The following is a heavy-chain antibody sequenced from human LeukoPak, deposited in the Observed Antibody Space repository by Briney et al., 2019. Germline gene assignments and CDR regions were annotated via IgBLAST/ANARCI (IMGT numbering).Heavy chain of an antibody. Sequence: GESLKIPCKGSGYSFTSYWIGWVRQMPGKGLEWMGIIYPGDSDTRYSPSFQGQVTISADKSISTAYLQWSSLKASDTAMYYCARQYAGSGSFHAFDIWGQGTMVTVSS. J-gene: IGHJ3*02. CDR2: IYPGDSDT. CDR1: GYSFTSYW. D-gene: IGHD3-10*01. V-gene: IGHV5-51*01. CDR3: ARQYAGSGSFHAFDI.